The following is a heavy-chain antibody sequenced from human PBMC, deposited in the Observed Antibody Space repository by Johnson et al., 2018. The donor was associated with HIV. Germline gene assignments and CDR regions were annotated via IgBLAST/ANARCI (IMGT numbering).Heavy chain of an antibody. V-gene: IGHV3-7*01. J-gene: IGHJ3*02. D-gene: IGHD3-22*01. CDR1: KFTFSNYW. CDR2: IKQDGSEK. Sequence: VQLVESGGGLVQPGGSLRLSCAASKFTFSNYWMSWVRQAPGKGLEWVANIKQDGSEKYYVDSVKGRFTISRDNAKNSLYLQMNSLRAEDTAVYYCATSGNYDDDAFDIWGQGTMVTVSS. CDR3: ATSGNYDDDAFDI.